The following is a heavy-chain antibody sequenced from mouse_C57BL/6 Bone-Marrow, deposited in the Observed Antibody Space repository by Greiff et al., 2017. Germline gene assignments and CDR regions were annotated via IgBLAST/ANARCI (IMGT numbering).Heavy chain of an antibody. CDR3: ARKVTYYAMDY. Sequence: QVQLQQPGAELVRPGSSAKLSCKASGYTFTSYWMDWVKQRPGQGLEWIGNIYPSDSETHYNQKFKDKATLTVDKSSSTAYMQLSSLTSEDSAVYYCARKVTYYAMDYWGQGTSVTVSS. J-gene: IGHJ4*01. V-gene: IGHV1-61*01. CDR1: GYTFTSYW. CDR2: IYPSDSET. D-gene: IGHD2-13*01.